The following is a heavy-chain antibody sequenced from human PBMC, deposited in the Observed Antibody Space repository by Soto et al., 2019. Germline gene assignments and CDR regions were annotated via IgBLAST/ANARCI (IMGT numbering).Heavy chain of an antibody. CDR1: GGSISSYY. Sequence: PSETLSLTCTVSGGSISSYYWSWIRQPPGKGLEWIGYIYYSGSTNYNPSLKSRVTISVDTSKNQFSLKLSSVTAADTAVYYCARGYSSGYYLSWLDLWGRGTLVTVSS. V-gene: IGHV4-59*01. CDR2: IYYSGST. CDR3: ARGYSSGYYLSWLDL. J-gene: IGHJ2*01. D-gene: IGHD3-22*01.